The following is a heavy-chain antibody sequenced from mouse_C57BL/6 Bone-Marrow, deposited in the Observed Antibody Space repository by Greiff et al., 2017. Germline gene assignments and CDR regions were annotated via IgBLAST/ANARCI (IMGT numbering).Heavy chain of an antibody. V-gene: IGHV1-81*01. CDR3: ARKGDYGSRGDY. Sequence: QVHVKQSGAELARPGASVKLSCKASGYTFTSYGISWVKQRTGQGLEWIGEIYPRSGNTYYNEKFKGKATLTADKSSSTAYMELRSLTSEDSAVYVCARKGDYGSRGDYWGQGTTLTVSS. CDR2: IYPRSGNT. J-gene: IGHJ2*01. D-gene: IGHD1-1*01. CDR1: GYTFTSYG.